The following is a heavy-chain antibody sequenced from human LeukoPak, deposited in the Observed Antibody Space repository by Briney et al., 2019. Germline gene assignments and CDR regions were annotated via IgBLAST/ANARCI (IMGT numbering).Heavy chain of an antibody. CDR2: ISDTSTYI. J-gene: IGHJ4*02. D-gene: IGHD6-13*01. V-gene: IGHV3-21*01. CDR3: ARDPGRGAAGTHDY. Sequence: KPGRSLILSCAASGFSFSTYSMNWVRRAPGKGLEWVSSISDTSTYIYYADSVKGRFTMSRDNARNSLYLQMNSLRAEDTAVYYCARDPGRGAAGTHDYWGQGTLVTVSS. CDR1: GFSFSTYS.